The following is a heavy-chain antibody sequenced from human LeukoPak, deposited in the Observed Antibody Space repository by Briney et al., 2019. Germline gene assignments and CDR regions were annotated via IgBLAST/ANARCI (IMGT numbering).Heavy chain of an antibody. CDR1: GFTFSSHT. V-gene: IGHV3-64D*06. Sequence: QPGGSLRLSCAASGFTFSSHTMHWVRQAPGKGLDYVASISTIGERTFYADSVKGRFTISRDNSKVTLYLQMSSLRDEDTAVYHCVKDLSGTYSFDFWGQGTLVTVSS. J-gene: IGHJ4*02. CDR2: ISTIGERT. CDR3: VKDLSGTYSFDF. D-gene: IGHD1-26*01.